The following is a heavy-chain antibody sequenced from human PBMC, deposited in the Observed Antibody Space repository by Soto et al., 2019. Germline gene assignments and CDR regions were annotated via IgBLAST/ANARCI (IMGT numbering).Heavy chain of an antibody. D-gene: IGHD3-16*02. CDR3: ARHAENVYDYVWGSYRSTHFDY. V-gene: IGHV5-10-1*01. CDR1: GYSFTSYW. Sequence: PGESLKISCKGSGYSFTSYWTSWVRQMPGKGLEWMGRIDPSDSYTNYSPSFQGHVTISAGKSISTAYLQWSSLKASDTAMYYCARHAENVYDYVWGSYRSTHFDYWGQGTLVTVSS. CDR2: IDPSDSYT. J-gene: IGHJ4*02.